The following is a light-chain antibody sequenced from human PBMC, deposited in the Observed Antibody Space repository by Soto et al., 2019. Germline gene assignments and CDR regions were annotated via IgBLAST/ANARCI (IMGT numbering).Light chain of an antibody. Sequence: PWERATLSCRASQSVTSNYLAWYQQKPGQAPRLLIFGASRRATGIPDRFSGSGSGTDFTLTISRLEPEDFAVYYCQQYGSSPWKFGQGTKVDIK. CDR3: QQYGSSPWK. J-gene: IGKJ1*01. V-gene: IGKV3-20*01. CDR2: GAS. CDR1: QSVTSNY.